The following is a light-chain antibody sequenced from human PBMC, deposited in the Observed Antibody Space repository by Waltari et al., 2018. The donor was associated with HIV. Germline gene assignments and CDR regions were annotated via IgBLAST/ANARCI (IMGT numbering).Light chain of an antibody. V-gene: IGLV1-44*01. CDR3: AAWDDSLNGWV. Sequence: QSVLTQPPSASGTPGPRVTISCSGSSSNIGSNTVSWYQQLPGTAPKRLISSNNKRPSGGPDRCYGSKSGTSASLAISGLQSEDEADYYCAAWDDSLNGWVFGGGTKLTVL. CDR2: SNN. J-gene: IGLJ3*02. CDR1: SSNIGSNT.